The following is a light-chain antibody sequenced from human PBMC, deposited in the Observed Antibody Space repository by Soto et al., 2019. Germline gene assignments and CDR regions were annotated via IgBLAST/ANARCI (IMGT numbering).Light chain of an antibody. Sequence: QSALTQPASVSGSPGQSITIPCTGTSGDVGGYHLVSWYQQHPGKAPKLMIYEVTERPSGVSNRFSGSKSGNTASLTISGLQPDDEADYYCCSYAGNSEVFGTGTKLTVL. CDR2: EVT. CDR1: SGDVGGYHL. CDR3: CSYAGNSEV. V-gene: IGLV2-23*02. J-gene: IGLJ1*01.